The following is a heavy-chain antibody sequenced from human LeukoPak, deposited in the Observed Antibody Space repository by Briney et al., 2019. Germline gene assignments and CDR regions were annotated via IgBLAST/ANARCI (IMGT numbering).Heavy chain of an antibody. Sequence: SETLSLTCAVYGGSFSGYYWSWIRQPPGKGLEWIGEINHSGSTNYNPSLKSRVTISVDTSKNQFSLKLSSVTAADTAVYYCARPMVRGAPLLDVWGQGNTGTVSS. CDR2: INHSGST. D-gene: IGHD3-10*01. CDR3: ARPMVRGAPLLDV. CDR1: GGSFSGYY. J-gene: IGHJ6*02. V-gene: IGHV4-34*01.